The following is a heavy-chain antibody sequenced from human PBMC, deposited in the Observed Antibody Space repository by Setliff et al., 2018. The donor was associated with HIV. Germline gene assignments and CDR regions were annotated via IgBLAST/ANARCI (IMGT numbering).Heavy chain of an antibody. V-gene: IGHV7-4-1*02. J-gene: IGHJ5*02. Sequence: ASVKVSCKTSGYTFSNYGLNWVRQAPGQGLEWMGWINTNTGYPTYAQGFTGRFVFSLDTSASTAYLQISSLKAEDTAVYYCARDRRYCTSTSCYRNWFDPWGQGTLVTVSS. CDR2: INTNTGYP. CDR1: GYTFSNYG. D-gene: IGHD2-2*02. CDR3: ARDRRYCTSTSCYRNWFDP.